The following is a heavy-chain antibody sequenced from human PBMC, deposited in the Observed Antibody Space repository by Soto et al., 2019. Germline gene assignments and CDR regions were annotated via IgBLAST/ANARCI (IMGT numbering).Heavy chain of an antibody. J-gene: IGHJ6*02. V-gene: IGHV4-34*01. CDR2: INHSGST. CDR3: ARGIGGSSRAHYYYGMDV. CDR1: GGSFSGYY. D-gene: IGHD2-2*01. Sequence: LSLTCAVYGGSFSGYYWSWIRQPPGKGLEWIGEINHSGSTNYNPSLKSRVTISVDTSKNQFSLKLSSVTAADTAVYYCARGIGGSSRAHYYYGMDVWGQGTTVTVSS.